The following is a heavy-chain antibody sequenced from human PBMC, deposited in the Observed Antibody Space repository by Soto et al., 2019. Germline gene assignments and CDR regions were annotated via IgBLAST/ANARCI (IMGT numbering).Heavy chain of an antibody. V-gene: IGHV3-21*01. CDR2: ISSSSSYI. CDR3: ARNGGSGSYGLIFTFDY. J-gene: IGHJ4*02. Sequence: GGSLRLSCAASGFTFSSYSMNWVRQAPGKGLEWVSSISSSSSYIYYADSVKGRFTISRDNAKNSLYRQMNSLRAADTAVYYCARNGGSGSYGLIFTFDYWGQGTLVTVSS. D-gene: IGHD3-10*01. CDR1: GFTFSSYS.